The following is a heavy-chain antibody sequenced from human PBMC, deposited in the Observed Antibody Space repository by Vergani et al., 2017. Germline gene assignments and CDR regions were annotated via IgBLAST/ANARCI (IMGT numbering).Heavy chain of an antibody. J-gene: IGHJ4*02. CDR2: IGNSGVTT. Sequence: EVQLVESGGGLVQPGGSLRLSCAVSGFTFSTYWMSWVRQAPGKGLEWVSSIGNSGVTTFYADSVKGRFTISRDNSKNTLYLQMNSLRGDDTAVYYCAKRRATGSRELDYWGQGTLVTVSS. V-gene: IGHV3-23*04. CDR1: GFTFSTYW. CDR3: AKRRATGSRELDY. D-gene: IGHD1-26*01.